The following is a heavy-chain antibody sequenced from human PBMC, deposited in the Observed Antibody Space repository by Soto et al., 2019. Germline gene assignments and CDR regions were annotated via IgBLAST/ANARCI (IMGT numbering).Heavy chain of an antibody. V-gene: IGHV1-46*03. J-gene: IGHJ5*02. CDR1: GYTFTSYY. CDR2: INPSGGST. D-gene: IGHD2-2*01. Sequence: ASVKVSCKASGYTFTSYYMHWVRQAPGQGLEWMGIINPSGGSTSYAQKFQGRVTMTRDTSTSTVYMELSSLRSEDTAVYYCARGNVVVVPAEWFDPWGQGTLVTVSS. CDR3: ARGNVVVVPAEWFDP.